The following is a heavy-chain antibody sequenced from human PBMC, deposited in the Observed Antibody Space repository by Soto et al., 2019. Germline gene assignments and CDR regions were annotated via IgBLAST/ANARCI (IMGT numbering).Heavy chain of an antibody. Sequence: QVQLVQSGAEVKKPGASVKVSCKVSGYSLSELSMHWVRQAPGKGLEWMGGFDSEDGDTIYTQKFQGRVTLTEDTSTGTAYTELSSLRSEDTAVYYCATATSDSSGYYPAGYDYWGQGTLVTVSS. V-gene: IGHV1-24*01. J-gene: IGHJ4*02. CDR1: GYSLSELS. CDR2: FDSEDGDT. CDR3: ATATSDSSGYYPAGYDY. D-gene: IGHD3-22*01.